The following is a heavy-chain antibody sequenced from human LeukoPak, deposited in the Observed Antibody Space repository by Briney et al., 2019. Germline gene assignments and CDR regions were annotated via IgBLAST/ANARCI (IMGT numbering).Heavy chain of an antibody. CDR2: IYYSGST. J-gene: IGHJ5*02. V-gene: IGHV4-59*08. CDR1: GGSIRSYY. Sequence: PSETLSLTCTVSGGSIRSYYWSWIRQPPGKGLEWIGYIYYSGSTNYNPSLKSRVTISVDTSKNQFSLKLSSVTAADTAVYYCARHPTAENWFDPWGQGTLVTVSS. CDR3: ARHPTAENWFDP.